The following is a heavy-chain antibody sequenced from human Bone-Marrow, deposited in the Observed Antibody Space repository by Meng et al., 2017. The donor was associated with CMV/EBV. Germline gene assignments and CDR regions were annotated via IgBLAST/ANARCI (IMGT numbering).Heavy chain of an antibody. CDR1: GFTFSSYA. CDR3: AKETNLAQ. V-gene: IGHV3-23*03. J-gene: IGHJ1*01. CDR2: MYGGGSRT. D-gene: IGHD1-14*01. Sequence: GESLKISCAGSGFTFSSYAMSWVRQAPGKGLEWVSIMYGGGSRTYFADSVKGRFTVSRDNSKNRFYLHMNTVRAEDTAVYYCAKETNLAQWGRGTVVTFSS.